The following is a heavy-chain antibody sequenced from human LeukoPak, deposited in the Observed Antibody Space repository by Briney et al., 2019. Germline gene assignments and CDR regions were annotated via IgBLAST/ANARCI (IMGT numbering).Heavy chain of an antibody. V-gene: IGHV4-34*01. D-gene: IGHD3-10*01. CDR3: ATLWFGEFAHFDY. J-gene: IGHJ4*02. Sequence: PSETLSLTCAVYGGSFSGYYWSWIRQPPGKGLEWIGEINHSGSTNYNPSLKSRVTISVDTSKNQFSLKLSSVTAADTAVYYCATLWFGEFAHFDYWGQGTLVTVSS. CDR2: INHSGST. CDR1: GGSFSGYY.